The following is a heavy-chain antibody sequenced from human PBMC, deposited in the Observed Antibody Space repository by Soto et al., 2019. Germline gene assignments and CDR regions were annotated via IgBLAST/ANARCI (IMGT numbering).Heavy chain of an antibody. CDR1: GYTFTSYG. CDR3: ARDRRVKTYYDFWSGYPGMDV. V-gene: IGHV1-18*04. CDR2: ISAYNGNT. J-gene: IGHJ6*02. D-gene: IGHD3-3*01. Sequence: GASVKVSCKASGYTFTSYGISWVRQAPGQGLEWMGWISAYNGNTNYAQKLQGRVTMTTDTSTSTAYMELRSLRSDDTAVYYCARDRRVKTYYDFWSGYPGMDVRGQGTTVTVYS.